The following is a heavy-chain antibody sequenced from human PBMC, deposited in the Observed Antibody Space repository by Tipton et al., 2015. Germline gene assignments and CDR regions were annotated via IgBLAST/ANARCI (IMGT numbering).Heavy chain of an antibody. Sequence: TLSLTCTVSGGSINSYYWSWIRQPAGKGLDWIGRIYSSGSTNYNFSLKSRVSMSVDTSKNQFSLKLSSVTAADTAVYYCARAVAGTFDYWGQGTLVTVSS. J-gene: IGHJ4*02. CDR2: IYSSGST. V-gene: IGHV4-4*07. D-gene: IGHD6-19*01. CDR3: ARAVAGTFDY. CDR1: GGSINSYY.